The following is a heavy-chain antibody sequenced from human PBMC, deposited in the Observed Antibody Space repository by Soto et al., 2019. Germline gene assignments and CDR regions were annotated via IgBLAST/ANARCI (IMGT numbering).Heavy chain of an antibody. V-gene: IGHV3-30-3*01. Sequence: PGGSLRLSCAASGFTFSSYAMHWVRQAPGKGLEWVAVISYDGSNKYYADSVKGRFTISRDNSKNTLYLQMNSLRAEDTAVYYCARGESLQLRSVFDYWGQGTLVTVSS. J-gene: IGHJ4*02. CDR2: ISYDGSNK. CDR1: GFTFSSYA. CDR3: ARGESLQLRSVFDY. D-gene: IGHD5-18*01.